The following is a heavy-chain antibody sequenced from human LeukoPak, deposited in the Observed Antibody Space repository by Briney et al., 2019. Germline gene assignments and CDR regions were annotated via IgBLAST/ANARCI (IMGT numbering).Heavy chain of an antibody. V-gene: IGHV3-7*01. CDR1: GFTFSSYW. Sequence: PGGSLRLTCAASGFTFSSYWMDWVRQAPGKGLEWVASTNQDGSENRYVDSVKGRFTISRDNAKNTLYLQMSSLRAEDTAVYFCVRDGDDFNFDYWGQGSLVTVSS. CDR2: TNQDGSEN. CDR3: VRDGDDFNFDY. J-gene: IGHJ4*02. D-gene: IGHD5-24*01.